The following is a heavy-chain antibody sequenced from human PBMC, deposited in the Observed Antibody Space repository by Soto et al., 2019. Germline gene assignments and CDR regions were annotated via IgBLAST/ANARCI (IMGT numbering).Heavy chain of an antibody. Sequence: GESLKISCKGSGYSFTSYWIGWVRQMPGKGLEWMGIIYPGDSDTRYSPSFQGQVTISADKSISTAYLQWSSLKASDTAMYYCARWARIVGATTARTFDYWGQGTLVTVSS. J-gene: IGHJ4*02. V-gene: IGHV5-51*01. CDR3: ARWARIVGATTARTFDY. D-gene: IGHD1-26*01. CDR1: GYSFTSYW. CDR2: IYPGDSDT.